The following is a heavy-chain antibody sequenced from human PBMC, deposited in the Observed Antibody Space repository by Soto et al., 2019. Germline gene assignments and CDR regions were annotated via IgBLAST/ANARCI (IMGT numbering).Heavy chain of an antibody. CDR3: AKDRSGSYYSEVDP. J-gene: IGHJ5*02. D-gene: IGHD1-26*01. CDR2: ISYDGSNK. CDR1: GFTFSSYG. Sequence: HPGGALRLSCAASGFTFSSYGMHWVRQAPGKGLEWVAVISYDGSNKYYADSVKGRFTISRDNSKNTLYLQMNSLRAEDTAVYYCAKDRSGSYYSEVDPWGQGTLVTVSS. V-gene: IGHV3-30*18.